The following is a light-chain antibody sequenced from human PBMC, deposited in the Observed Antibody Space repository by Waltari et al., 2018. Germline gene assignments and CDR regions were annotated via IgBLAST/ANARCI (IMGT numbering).Light chain of an antibody. CDR1: ASNIGTNV. V-gene: IGLV1-44*01. J-gene: IGLJ3*02. Sequence: QSVLTQPPSASGTPGQGVTISCSGGASNIGTNVVNWYQQVPGKAPKRLIYRSDRRPAGVPVRFSGSKSGTSASLAISGLQSEEEADYYCAAWDDSLNGRWVFGGGTKVTVL. CDR2: RSD. CDR3: AAWDDSLNGRWV.